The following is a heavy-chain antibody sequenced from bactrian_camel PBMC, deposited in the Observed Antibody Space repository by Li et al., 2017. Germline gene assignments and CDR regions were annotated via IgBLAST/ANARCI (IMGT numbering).Heavy chain of an antibody. Sequence: VQLVESGGGLVQPGESLRLSCVASGITFSRHDMSWVRQAPGKEVEWVAGITSLPSLFRAASYADSVKGRFTISRDNAKDTLYLQMNSLKPEDTAMYYCAASRLGSTINWRQERRYGYWGQGTQVTVS. J-gene: IGHJ4*01. D-gene: IGHD4*01. CDR3: AASRLGSTINWRQERRYGY. V-gene: IGHV3S40*01. CDR2: ITSLPSLFRAA. CDR1: GITFSRHD.